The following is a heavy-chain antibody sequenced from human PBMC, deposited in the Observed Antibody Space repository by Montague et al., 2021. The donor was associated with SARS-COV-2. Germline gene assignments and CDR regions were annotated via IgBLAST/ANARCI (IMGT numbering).Heavy chain of an antibody. Sequence: SETLSLTCTVSGGSISSSSYYWGWIRQPPGRGLEWIGSIYYSGSTYYNPSLKSRVTISVDTSKNQFSLKLSSVTAAHTAVYYCARDLNEYSSSGGFDYWGQGTLVTVSS. CDR3: ARDLNEYSSSGGFDY. CDR2: IYYSGST. CDR1: GGSISSSSYY. D-gene: IGHD6-6*01. V-gene: IGHV4-39*07. J-gene: IGHJ4*02.